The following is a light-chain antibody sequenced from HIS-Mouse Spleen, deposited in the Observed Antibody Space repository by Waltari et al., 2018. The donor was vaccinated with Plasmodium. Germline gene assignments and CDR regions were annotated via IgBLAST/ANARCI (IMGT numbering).Light chain of an antibody. J-gene: IGKJ3*01. CDR2: GAS. CDR1: QSVSSN. CDR3: QKYNNWSFT. V-gene: IGKV3-15*01. Sequence: EIVMTHSPATLSVSPGERATLSCRASQSVSSNLAWYQQKPAQAPRLLIYGASTRATGIPARCSGSGSGTEFTLTISSLQSEDFGVYYCQKYNNWSFTFGPGTKVDIK.